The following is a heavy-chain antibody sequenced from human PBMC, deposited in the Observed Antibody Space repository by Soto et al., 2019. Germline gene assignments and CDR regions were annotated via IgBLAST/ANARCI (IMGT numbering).Heavy chain of an antibody. J-gene: IGHJ5*02. V-gene: IGHV4-30-4*01. CDR2: IYYSGST. D-gene: IGHD2-15*01. CDR3: ARAGWWNWFDP. CDR1: GGSISSGDYY. Sequence: SETLSLTCTVSGGSISSGDYYWSWIRPPPGKGLEWIGYIYYSGSTYYNPSLKSRVTISVDTSKNQFSLKLSSVTAADTAVYYCARAGWWNWFDPWGQGTLVTVSS.